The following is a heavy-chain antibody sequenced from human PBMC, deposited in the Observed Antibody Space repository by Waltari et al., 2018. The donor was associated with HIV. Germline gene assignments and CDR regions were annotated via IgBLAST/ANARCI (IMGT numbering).Heavy chain of an antibody. CDR1: GCTFIDYA. Sequence: QVRLVQSGAAVKKPGASVKASCKASGCTFIDYALNWVRQAPGKGLEWMGWINPGNGNTKYSQQLQGRVTITRDTSANTAFLELSSLRSEDTAVYYCARDDSREKFVPFDDWGQGTLITVSS. V-gene: IGHV1-3*01. CDR2: INPGNGNT. D-gene: IGHD6-6*01. J-gene: IGHJ4*02. CDR3: ARDDSREKFVPFDD.